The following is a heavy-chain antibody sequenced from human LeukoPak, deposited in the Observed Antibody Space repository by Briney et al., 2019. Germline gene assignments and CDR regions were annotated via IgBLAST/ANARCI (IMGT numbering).Heavy chain of an antibody. J-gene: IGHJ4*02. CDR1: GFTSSSYS. Sequence: PRGSLRPSCALSGFTSSSYSMNWVRQAPGKGLGWVSSISSSSSYIYYADSVKGRFTISRDNAKNSLYLQMNGLRAEDTAVYYCARDGPRLYGQQLAYWGQGTLVTVSS. V-gene: IGHV3-21*01. CDR3: ARDGPRLYGQQLAY. D-gene: IGHD6-13*01. CDR2: ISSSSSYI.